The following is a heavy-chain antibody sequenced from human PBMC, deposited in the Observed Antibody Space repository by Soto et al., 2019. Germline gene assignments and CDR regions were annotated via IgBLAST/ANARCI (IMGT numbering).Heavy chain of an antibody. CDR2: LSQTATAI. Sequence: QVQIVESGGGLVKPGGSPRLYCSASGFPFSAYYMGWVRLAPGRGLAWVAYLSQTATAIHYADSVRGRFTVSRANAAYSGYLHMSNLRAEVTAMYYCARWACAFDYWGQGTRVTVSS. CDR3: ARWACAFDY. V-gene: IGHV3-11*01. J-gene: IGHJ4*02. CDR1: GFPFSAYY.